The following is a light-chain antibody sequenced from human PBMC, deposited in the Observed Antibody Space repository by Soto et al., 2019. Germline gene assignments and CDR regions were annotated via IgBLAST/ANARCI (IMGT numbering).Light chain of an antibody. V-gene: IGKV3-11*01. Sequence: EIVLTQSPATLSLSPGERATLSCRASQSVSSYXAWYQQKPGPAPRLLNYDASSRATGIPARFSGRGSGTDFPLXXSSLXPXXFAVYYCQQRSNWPPLTFGGGTKVEIK. CDR2: DAS. J-gene: IGKJ4*01. CDR3: QQRSNWPPLT. CDR1: QSVSSY.